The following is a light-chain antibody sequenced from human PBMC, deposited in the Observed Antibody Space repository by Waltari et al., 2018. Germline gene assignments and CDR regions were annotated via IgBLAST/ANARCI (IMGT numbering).Light chain of an antibody. CDR1: RSISNN. CDR2: GAS. Sequence: EVVMTQSPTTLSVSPGGRATLPCRASRSISNNLVWYQQRPGQGPRLRIYGASTRATGDPARFSGRGSGTEFTLTISGLQSGDAAVYYWQQFKDWRRTFGQGTKVEVK. CDR3: QQFKDWRRT. J-gene: IGKJ1*01. V-gene: IGKV3-15*01.